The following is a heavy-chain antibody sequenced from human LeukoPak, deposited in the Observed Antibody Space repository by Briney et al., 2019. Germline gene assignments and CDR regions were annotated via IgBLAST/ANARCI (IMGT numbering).Heavy chain of an antibody. CDR3: AKEPLAMVRGVITESYFDY. CDR1: GFTFSTYA. CDR2: ISGSGGST. J-gene: IGHJ4*01. Sequence: PGGSLRLSCAASGFTFSTYAMSWVRQAPGKGLEWVSAISGSGGSTYYADSVKGRFTISRDNSKNTLYLQMNSLRAEDTAVYYCAKEPLAMVRGVITESYFDYWGQRTLVTVSS. V-gene: IGHV3-23*01. D-gene: IGHD3-10*01.